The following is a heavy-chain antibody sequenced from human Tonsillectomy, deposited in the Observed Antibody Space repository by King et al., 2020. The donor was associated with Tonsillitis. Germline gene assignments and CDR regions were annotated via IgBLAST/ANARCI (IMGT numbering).Heavy chain of an antibody. CDR2: ISAYNGNT. CDR3: ARDCGDSSGYYTLDAFDI. V-gene: IGHV1-18*04. D-gene: IGHD3-22*01. J-gene: IGHJ3*02. CDR1: GYTFTSYG. Sequence: QLVQSGAEVKKPGASVKVSCKASGYTFTSYGISWVRQAPGQGLEWMGWISAYNGNTNYSQKLQGRVTMTTDTSTSTAYMELRSLRSDDTAVYYCARDCGDSSGYYTLDAFDIWGQGTMVTVSS.